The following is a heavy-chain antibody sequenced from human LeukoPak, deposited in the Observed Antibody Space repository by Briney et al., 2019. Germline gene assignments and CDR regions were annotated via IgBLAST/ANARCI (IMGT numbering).Heavy chain of an antibody. CDR1: GYSISSGYY. Sequence: NTSETLSLTCTVSGYSISSGYYWGWIRQPPGKGLEWIGSIYHSGSTNYNPSLKSRVTISVDTSKNQFSLKLSSVTAADTAVYYCARRRYSSSWYAYNWFDPWGQGTLVTVSS. D-gene: IGHD6-13*01. V-gene: IGHV4-38-2*02. CDR3: ARRRYSSSWYAYNWFDP. J-gene: IGHJ5*02. CDR2: IYHSGST.